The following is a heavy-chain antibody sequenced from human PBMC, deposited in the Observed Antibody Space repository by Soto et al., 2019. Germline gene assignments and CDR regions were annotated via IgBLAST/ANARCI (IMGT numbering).Heavy chain of an antibody. CDR1: GFTFSSYA. D-gene: IGHD2-15*01. J-gene: IGHJ4*02. V-gene: IGHV3-23*01. CDR2: ISGSGGST. CDR3: ANGLYEMTWCFDY. Sequence: GGSLSLSCAASGFTFSSYAMSWVRQAPGKGLEWVSAISGSGGSTYYAHSVKGWFTISRDNSKNTLYLQMNSLRAEDTDFYSSANGLYEMTWCFDYWGQGTLVTVSS.